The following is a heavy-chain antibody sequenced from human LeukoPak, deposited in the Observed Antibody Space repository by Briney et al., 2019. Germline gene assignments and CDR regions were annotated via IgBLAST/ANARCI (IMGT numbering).Heavy chain of an antibody. CDR1: GYTLTELS. D-gene: IGHD1-26*01. V-gene: IGHV1-24*01. CDR3: ARVEWEGDAFDI. CDR2: FDPEDGET. Sequence: GASVKVSCKVSGYTLTELSMHWVRQAPGKGLEWMGGFDPEDGETIYAQKFQGRVTMTEDTSTDTAYMELSSLRSDDTAVYYCARVEWEGDAFDIWGQGTMVTVSS. J-gene: IGHJ3*02.